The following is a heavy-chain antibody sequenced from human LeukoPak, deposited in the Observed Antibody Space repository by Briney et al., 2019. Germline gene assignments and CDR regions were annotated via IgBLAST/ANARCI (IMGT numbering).Heavy chain of an antibody. CDR2: IKQDGSEK. Sequence: GGSLRLSCAASGFTFSSYWMSWVRQAPGKGLEWVANIKQDGSEKYYVDSVKGRFTISRDNAKNSLYLQMNSLRAEDTAVYYCARVGTDCSGGSCYIWYWGQGTLVTVSS. CDR1: GFTFSSYW. D-gene: IGHD2-15*01. J-gene: IGHJ4*02. V-gene: IGHV3-7*01. CDR3: ARVGTDCSGGSCYIWY.